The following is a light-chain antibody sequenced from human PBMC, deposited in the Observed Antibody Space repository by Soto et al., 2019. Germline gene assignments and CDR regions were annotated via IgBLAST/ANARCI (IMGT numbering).Light chain of an antibody. CDR3: QQYNSYSA. CDR1: QSISSW. J-gene: IGKJ4*01. Sequence: DIQMTQSPSTLSASVGDRVTITCRASQSISSWLAWYQQKPGKAPKLLIYDASSLESGVSSRFSGSRSGTEFTLTIISLPADDFATYYCQQYNSYSALGGGTKVEIK. CDR2: DAS. V-gene: IGKV1-5*01.